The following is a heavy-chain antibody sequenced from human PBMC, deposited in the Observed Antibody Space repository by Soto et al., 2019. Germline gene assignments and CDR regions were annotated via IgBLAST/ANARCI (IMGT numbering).Heavy chain of an antibody. J-gene: IGHJ5*02. CDR2: INAHSGGT. V-gene: IGHV1-2*02. Sequence: ASVKVSCKASGYTFTGYYIHWLRQAPGQGLEWMGWINAHSGGTEYAQKFQGRVTLTRDTSIATAYLTLTSLTSDDTALYYCAKDLTRQLAYWLDPWGQGTQVTVSS. CDR3: AKDLTRQLAYWLDP. CDR1: GYTFTGYY. D-gene: IGHD6-6*01.